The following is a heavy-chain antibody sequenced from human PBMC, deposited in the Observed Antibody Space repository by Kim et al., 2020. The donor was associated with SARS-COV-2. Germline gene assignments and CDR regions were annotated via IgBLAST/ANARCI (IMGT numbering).Heavy chain of an antibody. Sequence: GGSLRLSCAASGFTFSDYYMSWIRQAPGKGLEWVSYISSSSSYTNYADSVKGRFTISRDNAKNSLYLQMNSLRAEDTAVYYCARDFTPTHDYYGSGHVGYWGQGTLVTVSS. V-gene: IGHV3-11*06. CDR3: ARDFTPTHDYYGSGHVGY. D-gene: IGHD3-10*01. CDR2: ISSSSSYT. J-gene: IGHJ4*02. CDR1: GFTFSDYY.